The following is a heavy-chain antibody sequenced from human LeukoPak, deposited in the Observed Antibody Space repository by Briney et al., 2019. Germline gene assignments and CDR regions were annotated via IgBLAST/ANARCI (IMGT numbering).Heavy chain of an antibody. D-gene: IGHD6-6*01. V-gene: IGHV4-34*01. Sequence: SETLSLTCAVHGGSFSGYYWSWIRQPPGKGLEWIGEINHSGSTNYNPSLKSRVTISVDTSKNQFSLKLSSVTAADTAVYYCARGRIAARPGGDYWGQGTLVTVSS. CDR2: INHSGST. J-gene: IGHJ4*02. CDR3: ARGRIAARPGGDY. CDR1: GGSFSGYY.